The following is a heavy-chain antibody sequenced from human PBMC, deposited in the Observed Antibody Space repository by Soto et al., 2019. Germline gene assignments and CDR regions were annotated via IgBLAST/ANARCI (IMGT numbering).Heavy chain of an antibody. CDR1: GYSFTSYD. D-gene: IGHD6-13*01. CDR3: AIEAAAGLVY. J-gene: IGHJ4*02. CDR2: MNPNSDNT. V-gene: IGHV1-8*01. Sequence: QVQLVQSGAEVKKPGASVKVSCKASGYSFTSYDINWVRQATGQGLEWMGWMNPNSDNTAYAQKFQGRVTMTRNTSISTVYMELSSLRSEDTAVYYCAIEAAAGLVYWGQGTLVTVSS.